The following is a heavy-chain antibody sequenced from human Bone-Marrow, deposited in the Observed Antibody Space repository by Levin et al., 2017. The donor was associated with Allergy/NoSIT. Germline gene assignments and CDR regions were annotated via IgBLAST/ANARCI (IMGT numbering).Heavy chain of an antibody. V-gene: IGHV3-7*01. CDR1: GFTFTNYF. CDR3: ARALYGAMDF. CDR2: IKPDGSQT. D-gene: IGHD2-8*01. Sequence: GESLKISCEASGFTFTNYFMYWVRQAPGKGLECVANIKPDGSQTYYVDSVKGRFTISRDNAKNSLYLHMNSLRAEDTSIYFCARALYGAMDFWGQGALVIVS. J-gene: IGHJ4*02.